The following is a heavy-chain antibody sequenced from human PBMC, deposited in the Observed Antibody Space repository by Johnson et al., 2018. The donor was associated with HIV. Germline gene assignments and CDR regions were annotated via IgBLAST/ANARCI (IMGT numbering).Heavy chain of an antibody. J-gene: IGHJ3*02. CDR2: INIDGSRT. CDR3: TRGATWFGDAFDI. D-gene: IGHD3-10*01. Sequence: VQLVESGGGLVQPGGSLRLSCAASGFTFSSYAMSWVRQAPGKGLEWVSRINIDGSRTTYADSVKGRFTISRDNSKNTLYLQMNSLRAEDTALYYCTRGATWFGDAFDIWGQGTMVTVSS. V-gene: IGHV3-23*04. CDR1: GFTFSSYA.